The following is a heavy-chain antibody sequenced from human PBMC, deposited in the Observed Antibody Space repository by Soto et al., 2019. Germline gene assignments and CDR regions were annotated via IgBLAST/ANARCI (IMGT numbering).Heavy chain of an antibody. CDR3: ARDQRDDYVWGPKGLFDS. CDR1: GCSVRNNNFW. Sequence: QVQLQESGPGLVRPSETLSLTCTVSGCSVRNNNFWWTWIRQSPGQIVEWLGSSYYIGSTKNNPSLKSRVTISVDTSKNPFSLRLISVTAADTAVYFCARDQRDDYVWGPKGLFDSRGRGTLVTVSS. V-gene: IGHV4-61*01. CDR2: SYYIGST. D-gene: IGHD3-16*01. J-gene: IGHJ4*02.